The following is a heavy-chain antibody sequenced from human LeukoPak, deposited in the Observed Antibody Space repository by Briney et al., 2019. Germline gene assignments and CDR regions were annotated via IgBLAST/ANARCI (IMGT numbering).Heavy chain of an antibody. CDR1: GYTFTGYY. CDR2: INPNSGGT. V-gene: IGHV1-2*02. CDR3: ARDHYCISTRCYTIFDY. Sequence: ASVKVSCKASGYTFTGYYMHWVRQAPGQGLEWMGWINPNSGGTNYAQKFQGRVTMTRDTSISTAYMELSRLRSDDTAVYYCARDHYCISTRCYTIFDYWGQGTLVTVSS. J-gene: IGHJ4*02. D-gene: IGHD2-2*02.